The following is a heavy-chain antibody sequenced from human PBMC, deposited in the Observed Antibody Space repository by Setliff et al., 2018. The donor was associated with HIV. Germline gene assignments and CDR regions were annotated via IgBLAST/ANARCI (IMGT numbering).Heavy chain of an antibody. J-gene: IGHJ3*02. CDR2: MYSSGTT. CDR3: AREWYNYGPNDAFDI. CDR1: GGSINSDSYNYY. V-gene: IGHV4-61*10. Sequence: SETLSLTCTVSGGSINSDSYNYYWSWIRQPAGRGLEWIGHMYSSGTTSYNPSLKSRVTISVDTSKNQFSLKLSSVTAADTAVYYCAREWYNYGPNDAFDIWGQGTMVTVSS. D-gene: IGHD5-18*01.